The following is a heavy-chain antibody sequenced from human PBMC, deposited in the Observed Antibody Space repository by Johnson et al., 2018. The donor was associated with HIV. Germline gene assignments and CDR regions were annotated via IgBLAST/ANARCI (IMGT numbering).Heavy chain of an antibody. Sequence: VQLVESGGGLIQPGGSLRLSCAASGFTVSSNYMSWVHQAPGKGLEWVSVIYSGGSTYYADSVKGRFTISRDNAKNSLYLQMNSLRAEDTAVYYCPVDTEAFDIWGQGTMVTFSS. CDR3: PVDTEAFDI. CDR1: GFTVSSNY. CDR2: IYSGGST. D-gene: IGHD1-14*01. V-gene: IGHV3-53*01. J-gene: IGHJ3*02.